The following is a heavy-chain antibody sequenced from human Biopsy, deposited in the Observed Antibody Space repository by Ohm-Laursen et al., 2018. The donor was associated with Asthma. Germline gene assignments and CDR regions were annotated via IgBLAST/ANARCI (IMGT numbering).Heavy chain of an antibody. CDR2: ISYDGSSI. Sequence: LSLTCAASGFTVSTNGMSWVRQAPGKGLEWVAVISYDGSSIYYADSVKGRFTISRDNSKNTLSLQMNSLTAEDTAVYYCAREGVAGTHIEDWGQGTLVTVSS. D-gene: IGHD6-19*01. CDR3: AREGVAGTHIED. J-gene: IGHJ4*02. CDR1: GFTVSTNG. V-gene: IGHV3-30*03.